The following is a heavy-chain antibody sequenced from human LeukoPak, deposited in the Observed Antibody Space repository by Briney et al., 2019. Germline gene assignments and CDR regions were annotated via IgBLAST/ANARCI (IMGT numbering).Heavy chain of an antibody. V-gene: IGHV4-34*01. CDR1: GGSFSGYY. D-gene: IGHD3-3*01. CDR3: ARGPDYYVFWSGYPRLSAFDI. Sequence: SETLSLTCAVYGGSFSGYYWSWIRQPPGKGLEWIGEINHSGSTNYNPSLKSRVTISVDTFKNQFSLKLSSVTAADTAVYYCARGPDYYVFWSGYPRLSAFDIWGQGTMATVSS. J-gene: IGHJ3*02. CDR2: INHSGST.